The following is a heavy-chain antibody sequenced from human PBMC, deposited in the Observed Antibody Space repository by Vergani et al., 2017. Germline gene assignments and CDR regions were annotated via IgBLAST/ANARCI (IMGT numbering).Heavy chain of an antibody. CDR1: GGSFSGYY. CDR3: ARGLPARGGYSPFDY. J-gene: IGHJ4*02. Sequence: QVQLQQWGAGLLKPSETLSLTCAVYGGSFSGYYWSWIRQPPGKGLEWIGEINHSGSTNYNPSLKSRVTISVDTSKNQFSLKLSFVTAADTAVYYCARGLPARGGYSPFDYWGQGTLVTVSS. CDR2: INHSGST. V-gene: IGHV4-34*01. D-gene: IGHD3-10*01.